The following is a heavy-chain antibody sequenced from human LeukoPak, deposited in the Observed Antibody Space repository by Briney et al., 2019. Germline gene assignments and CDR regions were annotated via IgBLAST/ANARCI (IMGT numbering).Heavy chain of an antibody. CDR1: GGTFSSYA. J-gene: IGHJ5*02. Sequence: ASVKVSRKASGGTFSSYAINWVRQAPGQGFEWMGGIIPIFGTANYAQKFQGRVTITADESTSTAYMELSSLRSEDTAVYYCARDLRNYDSSGEFDPWGQGTLVTVSS. D-gene: IGHD3-22*01. V-gene: IGHV1-69*13. CDR3: ARDLRNYDSSGEFDP. CDR2: IIPIFGTA.